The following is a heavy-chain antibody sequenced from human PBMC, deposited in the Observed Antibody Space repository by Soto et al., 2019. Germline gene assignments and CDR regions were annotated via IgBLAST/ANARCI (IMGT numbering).Heavy chain of an antibody. V-gene: IGHV3-33*01. D-gene: IGHD6-19*01. Sequence: QVQLVEAGGGVVQPGRSLRLSCVTSGFTFSSHGMHWVRQVPGKGLEWLAIIWNDGSKTYYADSVKGRFTISRDNSKSTLYLQMRGLRAEDTAVYYCARDRSWAGFDYWGQGTLVTVSS. CDR1: GFTFSSHG. CDR2: IWNDGSKT. CDR3: ARDRSWAGFDY. J-gene: IGHJ4*02.